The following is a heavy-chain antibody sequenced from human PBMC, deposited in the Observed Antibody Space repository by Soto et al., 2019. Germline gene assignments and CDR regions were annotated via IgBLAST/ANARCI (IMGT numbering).Heavy chain of an antibody. CDR2: ISYEGSNT. Sequence: GGSLRLSCVASGFTFGTYAIHWVRLAPGKGLQWVALISYEGSNTYYADSVKGRFTVSRDNSKNTLYLQMNSLRPEDTGVYYCARVTPGNNLYYFYGLDVWGQGTSVTVS. D-gene: IGHD1-1*01. J-gene: IGHJ6*02. CDR3: ARVTPGNNLYYFYGLDV. V-gene: IGHV3-30-3*01. CDR1: GFTFGTYA.